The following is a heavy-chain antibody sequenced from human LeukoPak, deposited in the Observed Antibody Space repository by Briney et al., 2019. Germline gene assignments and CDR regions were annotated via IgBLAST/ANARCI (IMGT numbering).Heavy chain of an antibody. CDR3: XXXXXXGISXXXXXNX. J-gene: IGHJ3*01. CDR2: KYYSGSA. V-gene: IGHV4-31*03. CDR1: GVSVSDGRYY. Sequence: PSQTLSLTCNVSGVSVSDGRYYWTWIRQHPGKGLEWIGYKYYSGSAKYNPSLKSRLTISIDTSKNQFSLQLSSCTAADTATDXXXXXXXXGISXXXXXNXXXQXTRVTVXS. D-gene: IGHD2-15*01.